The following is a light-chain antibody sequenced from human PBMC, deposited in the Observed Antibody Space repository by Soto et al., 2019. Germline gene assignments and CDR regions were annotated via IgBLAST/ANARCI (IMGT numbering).Light chain of an antibody. CDR1: QSISLR. CDR3: QQYKSYST. J-gene: IGKJ1*01. Sequence: DIPMTQFPSTLSASVGDRVTITCRANQSISLRLAWYQQKVGKAPKLLISQASTLESGVPSRFSGSGSGTEFTLTITSLQPDDFASYFCQQYKSYSTFGQGTKVEIK. V-gene: IGKV1-5*03. CDR2: QAS.